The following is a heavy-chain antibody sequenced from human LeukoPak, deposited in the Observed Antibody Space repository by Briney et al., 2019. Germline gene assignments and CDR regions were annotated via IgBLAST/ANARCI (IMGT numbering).Heavy chain of an antibody. J-gene: IGHJ4*02. D-gene: IGHD3-22*01. CDR1: GASFSGYY. CDR3: ARGRSAYDSSGYYYGN. CDR2: INHSGST. V-gene: IGHV4-34*01. Sequence: PSETLSLTCAVYGASFSGYYWNWIRQPPGKGLEWIGEINHSGSTNYIPSLKSRVTMSVDTSKNQFSLNLTSVTAADTAVYYCARGRSAYDSSGYYYGNWGQGTLVTVSS.